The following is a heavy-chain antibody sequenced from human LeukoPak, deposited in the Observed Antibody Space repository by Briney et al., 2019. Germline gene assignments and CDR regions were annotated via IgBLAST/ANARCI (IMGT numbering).Heavy chain of an antibody. V-gene: IGHV3-23*01. Sequence: GSLRLSCAASGFTFSNFALAWVRQAPGKGLEWVSVISGNGGTTYYADSVQGRFTISRDNSKNTLYLQMNSLRAEDTAVYYCSKDLTSDFGGDFDPWGQGTLVTVSS. CDR2: ISGNGGTT. D-gene: IGHD3-10*01. CDR1: GFTFSNFA. CDR3: SKDLTSDFGGDFDP. J-gene: IGHJ5*02.